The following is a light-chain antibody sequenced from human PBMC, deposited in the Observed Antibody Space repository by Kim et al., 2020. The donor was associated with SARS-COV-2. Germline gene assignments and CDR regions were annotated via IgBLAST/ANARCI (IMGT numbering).Light chain of an antibody. CDR2: QDT. V-gene: IGLV3-1*01. CDR3: QAWDSNTTV. J-gene: IGLJ2*01. Sequence: SYELTQPPSVSVSPGQTATITCSGDKLEDRYVCWFQQKPGQSPLLVISQDTKRPSGIPERFSGSNSGNTTTLTISGTQATDEADYFCQAWDSNTTVFGGG. CDR1: KLEDRY.